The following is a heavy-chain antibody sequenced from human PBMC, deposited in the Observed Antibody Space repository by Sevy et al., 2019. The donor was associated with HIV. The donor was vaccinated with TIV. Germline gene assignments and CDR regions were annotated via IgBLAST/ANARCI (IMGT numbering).Heavy chain of an antibody. CDR2: IIAVFGTT. J-gene: IGHJ4*01. CDR3: AREKYYYVSGSFDY. V-gene: IGHV1-69*13. CDR1: GGIFRSNA. D-gene: IGHD3-10*01. Sequence: ASVKVSCKASGGIFRSNAISWVRQAPGQGLEWMGGIIAVFGTTNYAQKFQGRVTVSADESRSTAYMELSSLRSEDTAGYYCAREKYYYVSGSFDYWGQGTQVTVSS.